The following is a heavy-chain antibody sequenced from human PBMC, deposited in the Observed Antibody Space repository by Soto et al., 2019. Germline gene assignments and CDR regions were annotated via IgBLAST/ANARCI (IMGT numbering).Heavy chain of an antibody. D-gene: IGHD2-2*01. CDR2: IYYSGST. Sequence: PSETLSLTCAVSGGSISSGDYYWSWIRQPPGKGLEWIGYIYYSGSTYYNPSLKSRVTISVDTSKNQFSLKLSSVTAADTAVYYCARARSGDCISTSCYENWFDPWGQGTLVTVSS. V-gene: IGHV4-30-4*01. CDR3: ARARSGDCISTSCYENWFDP. CDR1: GGSISSGDYY. J-gene: IGHJ5*02.